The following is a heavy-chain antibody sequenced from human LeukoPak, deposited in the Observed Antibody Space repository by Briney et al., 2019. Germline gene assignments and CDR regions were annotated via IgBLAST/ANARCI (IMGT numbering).Heavy chain of an antibody. V-gene: IGHV3-11*06. Sequence: PGGSLRLSCAASGFTFSDYYMSWIRQAPGKGLEWVSYISGSSTHTNYADSVKGRFTISRDNAKNTLYLQMNSLRAEDTAVYYCARDLHGSPDWWGQGTLVTVSS. CDR2: ISGSSTHT. D-gene: IGHD2-2*03. J-gene: IGHJ4*02. CDR1: GFTFSDYY. CDR3: ARDLHGSPDW.